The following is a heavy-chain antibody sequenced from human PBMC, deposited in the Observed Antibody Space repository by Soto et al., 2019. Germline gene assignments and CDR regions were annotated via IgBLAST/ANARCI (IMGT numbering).Heavy chain of an antibody. CDR2: ISYDGSNK. D-gene: IGHD3-22*01. V-gene: IGHV3-30*18. CDR1: GFTFSSYG. CDR3: AKDTSHMRVVVSNYYGMDV. J-gene: IGHJ6*02. Sequence: QVQLVESGGGVVQPGRSLRLSCAASGFTFSSYGMHWVRQAPGKGLEWVAVISYDGSNKYYADSVKGRFTISRDNSKNQLYLQMNSLRAEDTAVYYCAKDTSHMRVVVSNYYGMDVWGQGTTVTVSS.